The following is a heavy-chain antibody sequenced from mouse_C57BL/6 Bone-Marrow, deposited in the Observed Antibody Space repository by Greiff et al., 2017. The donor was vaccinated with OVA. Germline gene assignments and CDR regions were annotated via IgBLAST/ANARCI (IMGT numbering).Heavy chain of an antibody. CDR1: GFNIKNTY. D-gene: IGHD2-5*01. V-gene: IGHV14-3*01. Sequence: VQLQQSVAELVRPGASVKLSCTASGFNIKNTYMHWVKQRPEQGLEWIGRFDPANGNTKYAPKFQGKATITADTSSNTAYLQLSSLTSEDTAIYYCARGDYSNYERVWFAYWGQGTLVTVSA. CDR2: FDPANGNT. J-gene: IGHJ3*01. CDR3: ARGDYSNYERVWFAY.